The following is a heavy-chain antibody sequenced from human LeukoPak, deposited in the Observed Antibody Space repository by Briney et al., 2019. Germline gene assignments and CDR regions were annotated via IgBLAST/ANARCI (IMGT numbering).Heavy chain of an antibody. CDR2: VSGSGGNT. CDR3: SGGHYFFDY. V-gene: IGHV3-23*01. J-gene: IGHJ4*02. Sequence: HSGGSLRLSCAASGFTFSTYGMSWVRQAPGKGLEWVSAVSGSGGNTYYADSVKGRFTISRDNSKNTLYLQIKSLRVEDTAVYYCSGGHYFFDYWGQGTLVTVSS. CDR1: GFTFSTYG.